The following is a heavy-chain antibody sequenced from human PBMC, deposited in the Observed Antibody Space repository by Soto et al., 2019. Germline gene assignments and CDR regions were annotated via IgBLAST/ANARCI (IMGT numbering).Heavy chain of an antibody. Sequence: GGSLRLSCAGSGFTFSSYGIHWFRQAPGKGLEWVALISYDGGNEKYTESVKDRFTISRDDSHNVAYLQMSSLRTEDTAMYYCAKDRYSGTYPTDFDYWGQGSLVTSPQ. J-gene: IGHJ4*02. V-gene: IGHV3-30*18. CDR2: ISYDGGNE. D-gene: IGHD1-26*01. CDR3: AKDRYSGTYPTDFDY. CDR1: GFTFSSYG.